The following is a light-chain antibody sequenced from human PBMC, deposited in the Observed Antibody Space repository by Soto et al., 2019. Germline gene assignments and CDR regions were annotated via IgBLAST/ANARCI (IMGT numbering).Light chain of an antibody. V-gene: IGKV3-11*01. J-gene: IGKJ1*01. CDR3: HQRGSWPRGT. Sequence: EIVLTQSPATLSLSPGETATLSCRASQSVSSYLAWYQQKPGQAPRLLIYDASNRATGIPARFSGSGSGTDFTLTISSLEPEDFAFYYCHQRGSWPRGTFGQGTKVEIK. CDR2: DAS. CDR1: QSVSSY.